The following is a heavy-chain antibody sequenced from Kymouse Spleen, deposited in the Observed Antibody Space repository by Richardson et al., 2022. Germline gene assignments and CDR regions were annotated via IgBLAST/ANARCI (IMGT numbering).Heavy chain of an antibody. D-gene: IGHD1-20*01,IGHD1-7*01. J-gene: IGHJ4*02. CDR1: GFTFDDYA. V-gene: IGHV3-9*01. CDR3: AKDIPV*LEHLDY. CDR2: ISWNSGSI. Sequence: EVQLVESGGGLVQPGRSLRLSCAASGFTFDDYAMHWVRQAPGKGLEWVSGISWNSGSIGYADSVKGRFTISRDNAKNSLYLQMNSLRAEDTALYYCAKDIPV*LEHLDYWGQGTLVTVSS.